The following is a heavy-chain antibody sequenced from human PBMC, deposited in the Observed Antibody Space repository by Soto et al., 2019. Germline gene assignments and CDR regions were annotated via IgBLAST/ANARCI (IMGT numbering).Heavy chain of an antibody. CDR3: AKVFGGGPPYYFDY. J-gene: IGHJ4*02. Sequence: EVQVLESGGGLVQPGGSLRLSCAASGFTFTNYAMTLVRQTPGKGLEWVSLIAAGGGTSYADSVKGRFTICRDISKNTLYLHMNSLRAEDTAIYYCAKVFGGGPPYYFDYWGQGTLVTVS. CDR1: GFTFTNYA. D-gene: IGHD3-10*02. V-gene: IGHV3-23*01. CDR2: IAAGGGT.